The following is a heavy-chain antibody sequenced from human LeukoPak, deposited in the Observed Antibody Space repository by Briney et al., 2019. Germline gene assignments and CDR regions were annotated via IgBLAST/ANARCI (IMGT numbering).Heavy chain of an antibody. CDR1: GDTFTSYY. Sequence: ASVKVSCKASGDTFTSYYMHWVRQAPGQGLEWMGIINPSGGSTSYAQKFQGRVTMTRDMSTSTVYMELSRLRSDDTAVYYCARRAGEYSHPYDYWGQGTLVTVSS. V-gene: IGHV1-46*01. CDR2: INPSGGST. D-gene: IGHD4-17*01. J-gene: IGHJ4*02. CDR3: ARRAGEYSHPYDY.